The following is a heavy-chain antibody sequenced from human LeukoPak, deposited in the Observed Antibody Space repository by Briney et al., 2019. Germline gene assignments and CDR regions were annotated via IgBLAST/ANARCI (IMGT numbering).Heavy chain of an antibody. CDR1: GGSISSYY. V-gene: IGHV4-59*12. D-gene: IGHD2-2*01. Sequence: SESLSLTCTVSGGSISSYYWSWIRQPPGKGLEWIGYIYYSGSTNYNPSLKSRVTISVDTSKNQFSLKLSSVTAADTAVYYCARDYRSSTSCYVGNWFDPWGQGTLVTVSS. CDR3: ARDYRSSTSCYVGNWFDP. J-gene: IGHJ5*02. CDR2: IYYSGST.